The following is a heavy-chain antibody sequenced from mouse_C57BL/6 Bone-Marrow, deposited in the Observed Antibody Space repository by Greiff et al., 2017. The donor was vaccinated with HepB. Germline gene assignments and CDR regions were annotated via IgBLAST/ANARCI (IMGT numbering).Heavy chain of an antibody. V-gene: IGHV5-12*01. CDR1: GFTFSDYY. CDR2: ISNGGGST. Sequence: EVKVVESGGGLVQPGGSLKLSCAASGFTFSDYYMYWVRQTPEKRLEWVAYISNGGGSTYYPDTVKGRFTISRDNAKNTLYLQMSRLKSEDTAMYYCARQGRQLRSAWFAYWGQGTLVTVSA. CDR3: ARQGRQLRSAWFAY. D-gene: IGHD3-2*02. J-gene: IGHJ3*01.